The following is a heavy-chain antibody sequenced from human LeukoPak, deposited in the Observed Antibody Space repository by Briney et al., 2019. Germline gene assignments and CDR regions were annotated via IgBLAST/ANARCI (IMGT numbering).Heavy chain of an antibody. Sequence: GGSLRLSCAAAGFTFDDYAMHWVRQAPGKGLEWVSLLSGDGGSTYYADSVKGRFTISRDNSKNSLYLQMNSLRTEDTALYYCAKDKGYSYGFLIDYWCQGTLVTVSS. D-gene: IGHD5-18*01. J-gene: IGHJ4*02. V-gene: IGHV3-43*02. CDR2: LSGDGGST. CDR1: GFTFDDYA. CDR3: AKDKGYSYGFLIDY.